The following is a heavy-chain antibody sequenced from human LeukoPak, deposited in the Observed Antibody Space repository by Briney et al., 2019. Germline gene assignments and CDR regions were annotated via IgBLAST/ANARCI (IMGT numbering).Heavy chain of an antibody. CDR3: AKEAQLLGRVGRWFDP. CDR2: ISSSSSTI. CDR1: GFTFSSYS. D-gene: IGHD6-19*01. J-gene: IGHJ5*02. Sequence: GGSLRLSCAASGFTFSSYSMNWVRQAPGKGLEWVSYISSSSSTIYYADSVKGRFTISRDNSKNTLYLQMNSLRAEDTAVYYCAKEAQLLGRVGRWFDPWGQGTLVTVSS. V-gene: IGHV3-48*01.